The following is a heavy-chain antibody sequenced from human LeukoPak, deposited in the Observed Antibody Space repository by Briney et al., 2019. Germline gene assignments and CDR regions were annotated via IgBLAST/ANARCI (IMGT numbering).Heavy chain of an antibody. D-gene: IGHD2-21*02. V-gene: IGHV3-7*01. J-gene: IGHJ4*02. CDR1: RFTFSNCW. CDR2: INQDGSKK. CDR3: AKWGPHCVGDYCPALDS. Sequence: PGGSLRLSCVASRFTFSNCWMSWVRQAPGKGLEWVANINQDGSKKPYADSMKGRFTISRDNAKESLYLQLNSLRADDTAVYYCAKWGPHCVGDYCPALDSWGQGTLVTVSS.